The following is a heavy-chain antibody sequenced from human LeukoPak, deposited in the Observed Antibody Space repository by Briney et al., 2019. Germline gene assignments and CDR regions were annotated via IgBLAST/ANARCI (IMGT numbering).Heavy chain of an antibody. V-gene: IGHV3-21*01. CDR2: ISGGGSYI. Sequence: GGSLRLSCSVSGFAFSSYSMNWVRQAPGKGLQWVSSISGGGSYIFYADSVEGRFSVSRDNAKNSVFLQMNSLRAEDTAVYYCARGLGDYDAFDVWGHGTRVTVAS. CDR3: ARGLGDYDAFDV. J-gene: IGHJ3*01. CDR1: GFAFSSYS. D-gene: IGHD4-17*01.